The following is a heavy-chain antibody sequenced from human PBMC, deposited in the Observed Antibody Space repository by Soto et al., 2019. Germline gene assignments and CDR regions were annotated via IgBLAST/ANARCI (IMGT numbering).Heavy chain of an antibody. CDR2: VSIGGST. V-gene: IGHV3-23*01. J-gene: IGHJ4*02. Sequence: SGGSLRLSCAASGFTFSSYAMGWVRQGPGKGLEWVAVVSIGGSTHYADSVRGRFTISRDNSKNTLSLQMNSLTAEDTAVYFCAKRSGAGGNFDYWGQGDLVTVSS. D-gene: IGHD2-15*01. CDR1: GFTFSSYA. CDR3: AKRSGAGGNFDY.